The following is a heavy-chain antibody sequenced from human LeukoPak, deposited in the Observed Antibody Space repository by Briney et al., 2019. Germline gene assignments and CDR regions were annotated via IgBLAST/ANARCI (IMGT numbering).Heavy chain of an antibody. V-gene: IGHV3-15*01. D-gene: IGHD2-8*01. J-gene: IGHJ6*02. Sequence: GGSLGLSGAASGFTFGNAWMSWVRQAPGKGLEWVGRIKSKTDGGTTDYAAPVKGRFTISRDDSKNTLYLQMNSLKTEDTAVYYCTTGCTNGVCYPHYYYYGMDVWGQGTTVTVSS. CDR3: TTGCTNGVCYPHYYYYGMDV. CDR2: IKSKTDGGTT. CDR1: GFTFGNAW.